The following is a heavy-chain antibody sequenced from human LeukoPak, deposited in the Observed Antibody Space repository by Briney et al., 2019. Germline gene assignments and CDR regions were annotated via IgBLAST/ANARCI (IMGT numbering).Heavy chain of an antibody. Sequence: SETLSLTCAVYGGSFSGYYWSWIRQPPGKGLEWIGEINHSGSTNYNPSLKSRVTISVDTSKNQFSLKLSSVTAADTAVYYCAGGPNTHNTYYYGSGSPFDYWGQGTLVTVSS. J-gene: IGHJ4*02. D-gene: IGHD3-10*01. CDR3: AGGPNTHNTYYYGSGSPFDY. V-gene: IGHV4-34*01. CDR2: INHSGST. CDR1: GGSFSGYY.